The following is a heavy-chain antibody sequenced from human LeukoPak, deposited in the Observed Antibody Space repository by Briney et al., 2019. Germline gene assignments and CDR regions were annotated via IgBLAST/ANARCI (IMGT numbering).Heavy chain of an antibody. V-gene: IGHV3-13*01. CDR1: GFTFSSYD. Sequence: GGSLRLSCAASGFTFSSYDMHWVRQATGKGLEWVSAIGTAGDTYYPGSVKGRFTISRENAKNSLYLQMNSLRAGDTAVYYCARAGIAAAGTSYWGQGTLVTVSS. D-gene: IGHD6-13*01. J-gene: IGHJ4*02. CDR2: IGTAGDT. CDR3: ARAGIAAAGTSY.